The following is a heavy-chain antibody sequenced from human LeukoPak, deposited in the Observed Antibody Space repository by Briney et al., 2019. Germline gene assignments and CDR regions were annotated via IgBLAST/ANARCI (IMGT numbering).Heavy chain of an antibody. CDR1: GFTFGDYA. J-gene: IGHJ4*02. V-gene: IGHV3-49*03. Sequence: GGSLRLSCTASGFTFGDYAMSWFRQAPGKGLEWVGFIRSKAYGGTTEYAASVKGRFTISRDDSKSIAYLQMKSLKTEDTAVYYCTREGYGSGSYYGYWGQGTLVTVSS. D-gene: IGHD3-10*01. CDR2: IRSKAYGGTT. CDR3: TREGYGSGSYYGY.